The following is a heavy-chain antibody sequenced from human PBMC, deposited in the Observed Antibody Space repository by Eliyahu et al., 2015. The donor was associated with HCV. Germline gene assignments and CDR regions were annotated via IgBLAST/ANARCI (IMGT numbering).Heavy chain of an antibody. V-gene: IGHV3-23*01. Sequence: EVQLLESGGGLVQPGGSLRLSXAASGXPFXXYAXXWVRQAPGKGLEWVSAISGSGGSTYSADSVKGRFTISRDNSKNTLFLQMNSLRAEDTAVYYCAKSIAAAGKVVTSDYWGQGTLVTVSS. CDR2: ISGSGGST. CDR3: AKSIAAAGKVVTSDY. D-gene: IGHD6-13*01. CDR1: GXPFXXYA. J-gene: IGHJ4*02.